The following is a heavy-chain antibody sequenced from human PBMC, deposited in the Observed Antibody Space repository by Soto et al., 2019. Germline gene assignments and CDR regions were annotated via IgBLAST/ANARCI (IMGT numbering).Heavy chain of an antibody. J-gene: IGHJ4*01. V-gene: IGHV3-33*01. CDR1: GFIFSTYG. CDR3: ARDCCGGSRPPRPGGCDY. CDR2: ILDDGSNK. D-gene: IGHD2-15*01. Sequence: QVQLVESGGGVVQPGWSLTLSCAASGFIFSTYGMHWVRQAPGKGLEWVALILDDGSNKYYADCVKGRFTISRDNTKNTLYLQMPRLSAEDTAVYYWARDCCGGSRPPRPGGCDYWGQGNLVNVYS.